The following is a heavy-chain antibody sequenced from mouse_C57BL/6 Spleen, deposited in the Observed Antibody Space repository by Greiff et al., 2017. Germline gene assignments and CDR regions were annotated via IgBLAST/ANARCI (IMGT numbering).Heavy chain of an antibody. CDR2: IDPSDSET. J-gene: IGHJ2*01. CDR3: ARSLYDGNFDY. CDR1: GYTFTSYW. Sequence: VQLQQPGAELVRPGSSVKLSCKASGYTFTSYWMHWVKQRPIQGLEWIGNIDPSDSETHYNQKFKDKATLTVDKSSSTAYMQLSSLTSEDSAVYYCARSLYDGNFDYWGQGTTLTVSS. D-gene: IGHD2-3*01. V-gene: IGHV1-52*01.